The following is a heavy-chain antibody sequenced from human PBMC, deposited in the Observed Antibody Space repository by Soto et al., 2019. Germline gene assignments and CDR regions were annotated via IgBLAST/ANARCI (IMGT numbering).Heavy chain of an antibody. CDR1: GFTFSSYA. CDR3: VKDIAAAGTWWFDP. V-gene: IGHV3-64D*08. Sequence: PGGSLRLSCSASGFTFSSYAMHWVRPAPGKGLEYVSAISSNGGSTYYADSVKGRFTISRDNSKNTLYLQMSSLRAEDTAVYYCVKDIAAAGTWWFDPWGQGTLVTVSS. D-gene: IGHD6-13*01. J-gene: IGHJ5*02. CDR2: ISSNGGST.